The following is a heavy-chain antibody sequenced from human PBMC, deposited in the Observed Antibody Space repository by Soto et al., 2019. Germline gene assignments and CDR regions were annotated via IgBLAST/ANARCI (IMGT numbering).Heavy chain of an antibody. J-gene: IGHJ4*02. V-gene: IGHV1-18*01. CDR3: AIDEKIRGARCSTGY. CDR2: ISAYNGDT. D-gene: IGHD2-15*01. CDR1: GYTFTSYG. Sequence: ASVKVSCKASGYTFTSYGISWVRQAPGQGLEWMGWISAYNGDTNYAQKLQGRVTMTTDTSTSTAYMELRSLRSDDTAVYYCAIDEKIRGARCSTGYRGQGTLLSGSS.